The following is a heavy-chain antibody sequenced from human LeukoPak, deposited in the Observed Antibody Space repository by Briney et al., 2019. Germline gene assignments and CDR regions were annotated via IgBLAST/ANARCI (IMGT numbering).Heavy chain of an antibody. V-gene: IGHV1-8*01. J-gene: IGHJ6*03. CDR2: MNPNSGNT. CDR3: ARGLLDFWSGPEYYYYYYYMDV. Sequence: ASVKVCCKASGYTFTSYDINWVRQATGQGLEWMGWMNPNSGNTGYAQKFQGRVTMTRNTSISTAYMELSSLRSEDTAVYYCARGLLDFWSGPEYYYYYYYMDVWGKGTTVTVSS. D-gene: IGHD3-3*01. CDR1: GYTFTSYD.